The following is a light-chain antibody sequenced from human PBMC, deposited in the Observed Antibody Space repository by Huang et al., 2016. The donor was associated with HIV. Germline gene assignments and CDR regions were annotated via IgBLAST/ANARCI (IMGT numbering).Light chain of an antibody. V-gene: IGKV3-15*01. CDR1: QSVSTN. Sequence: EVLLTQSPATLSVSPGERATLSCRASQSVSTNLDWYQQKPGQAPRLLIYVASTRATGVPARFSGSGSGTEVTLTISSLQSEDSAVYYCQQYNSWPPLFTFGPGTKVDIK. CDR2: VAS. CDR3: QQYNSWPPLFT. J-gene: IGKJ3*01.